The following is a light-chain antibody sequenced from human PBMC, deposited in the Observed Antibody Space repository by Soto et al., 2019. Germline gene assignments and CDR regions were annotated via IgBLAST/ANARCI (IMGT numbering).Light chain of an antibody. CDR3: CSYAGSSTSYV. Sequence: QPALTQLASVSGSPGQWITFSCTVTSGDVGSYNLVSWYQQHPGKAPKLMIYEVSKRHSGVSNRFSGSKSGNTASLTISGLQAEDEADYYCCSYAGSSTSYVFGTGTRSPS. CDR1: SGDVGSYNL. V-gene: IGLV2-23*02. J-gene: IGLJ1*01. CDR2: EVS.